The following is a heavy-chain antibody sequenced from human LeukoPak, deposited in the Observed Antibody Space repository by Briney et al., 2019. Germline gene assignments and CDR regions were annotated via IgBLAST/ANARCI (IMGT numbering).Heavy chain of an antibody. V-gene: IGHV3-30*18. J-gene: IGHJ4*02. CDR3: AKDGDIVSTILPDY. CDR1: GFTFSSYG. D-gene: IGHD5/OR15-5a*01. CDR2: ISYNGINA. Sequence: GGSLRLSCAASGFTFSSYGMPWVRQAPGKGLDWVAVISYNGINAQYADSVKGRFTISRDSSKNTLFLQMNSLTTEDTAVYYCAKDGDIVSTILPDYWGQGTLVTVSS.